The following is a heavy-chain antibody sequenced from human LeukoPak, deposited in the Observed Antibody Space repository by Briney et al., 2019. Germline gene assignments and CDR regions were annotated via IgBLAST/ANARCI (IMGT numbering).Heavy chain of an antibody. D-gene: IGHD6-13*01. CDR1: GGSISSSSYY. J-gene: IGHJ4*02. Sequence: SETLSLTCTVSGGSISSSSYYWGWIRQPPGKGLEWIGSIYYSGSTNYDPSLKSRVTISVDKSKNQFSLKLSSVTAADTAVYYCARGPYSSSWYGTEWGQGTLVTVSS. CDR2: IYYSGST. V-gene: IGHV4-39*07. CDR3: ARGPYSSSWYGTE.